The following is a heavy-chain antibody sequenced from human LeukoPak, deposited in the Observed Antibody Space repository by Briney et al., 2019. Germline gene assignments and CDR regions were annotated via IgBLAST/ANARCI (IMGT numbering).Heavy chain of an antibody. D-gene: IGHD1-26*01. CDR1: GVSITSSNYY. V-gene: IGHV4-39*01. CDR3: ARPIDHIFDY. J-gene: IGHJ4*02. CDR2: ISYSGST. Sequence: PSETLSLTCTVSGVSITSSNYYWGWIRQPPGKGLEWMGSISYSGSTYYSPSLKSRVTISVDTSKNQFSLKLTSVTAADTAVYYCARPIDHIFDYWGQRSLVDVCS.